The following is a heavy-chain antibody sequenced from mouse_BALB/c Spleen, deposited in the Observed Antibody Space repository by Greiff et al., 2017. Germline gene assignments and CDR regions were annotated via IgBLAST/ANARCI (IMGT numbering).Heavy chain of an antibody. CDR1: GFTFSSFG. D-gene: IGHD1-2*01. CDR2: ISSGSSTI. V-gene: IGHV5-17*02. J-gene: IGHJ4*01. CDR3: ARGFTTAFYAMDY. Sequence: VKLVESGGGLVQPGGSRKLSCAASGFTFSSFGMHWVRQAPEKGLEWVAYISSGSSTIYYADTVKGRFTISRDNPKNTLFLQMTSLRSEDTAMYYCARGFTTAFYAMDYWGQGTSVTVSS.